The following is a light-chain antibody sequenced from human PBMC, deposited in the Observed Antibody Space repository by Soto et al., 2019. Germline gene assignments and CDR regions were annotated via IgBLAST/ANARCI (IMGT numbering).Light chain of an antibody. J-gene: IGKJ5*01. CDR3: QQYRSSPPIP. CDR1: QSVTNSY. V-gene: IGKV3-20*01. CDR2: GAY. Sequence: VFTQSPGTLSFSPGEGATLSCRGSQSVTNSYLAWYQQKPGQAPRLLTYGAYSRPTRIPDRFSGPGSQTDFPLTISRLEPEDFAVYYCQQYRSSPPIPLAQGTRLEIK.